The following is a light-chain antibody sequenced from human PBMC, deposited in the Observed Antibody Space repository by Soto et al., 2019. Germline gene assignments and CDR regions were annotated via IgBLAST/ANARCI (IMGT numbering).Light chain of an antibody. CDR2: ENN. J-gene: IGLJ2*01. V-gene: IGLV1-51*02. Sequence: QSVLTQPPSVSAAPGQKVTISCFGSSSNIGNNYVSWYQQLPGTAPKVLIYENNKRPSGIPDRFSGSKSGTSATLGITGLQTGDEADYYCGTWDSSLSAVVFGGGTKLTVL. CDR3: GTWDSSLSAVV. CDR1: SSNIGNNY.